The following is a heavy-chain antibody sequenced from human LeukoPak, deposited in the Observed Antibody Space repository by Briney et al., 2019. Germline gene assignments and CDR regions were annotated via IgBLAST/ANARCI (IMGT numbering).Heavy chain of an antibody. Sequence: ASVKVSCKASGYTFTGYYMHWVRQAPGQGLEWMGWINPDSGGTIYAQNFQGRVTMTRDTSISTAYMELSSLRSDDTAVYYCARDLGDTYGSVGDFDYWGQGALVTVSS. D-gene: IGHD3-10*01. CDR1: GYTFTGYY. CDR3: ARDLGDTYGSVGDFDY. V-gene: IGHV1-2*02. CDR2: INPDSGGT. J-gene: IGHJ4*02.